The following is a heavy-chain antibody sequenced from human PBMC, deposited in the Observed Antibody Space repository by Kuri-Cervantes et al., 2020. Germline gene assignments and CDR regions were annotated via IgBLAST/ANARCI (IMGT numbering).Heavy chain of an antibody. J-gene: IGHJ3*02. Sequence: GGSLRLSCAASGFTFSNYGMHWVRQAPGKGLEWVAVISYDGSNKYYADSVKGRFTISRDNSKNTLYLQMNSLRAEDTAVYYCANQGSCSSTSCHAFDIWGQGTMVTVSS. CDR3: ANQGSCSSTSCHAFDI. CDR2: ISYDGSNK. V-gene: IGHV3-30*18. D-gene: IGHD2-2*01. CDR1: GFTFSNYG.